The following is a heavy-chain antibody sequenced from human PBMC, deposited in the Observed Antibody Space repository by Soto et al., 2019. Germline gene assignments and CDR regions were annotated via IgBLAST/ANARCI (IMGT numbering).Heavy chain of an antibody. CDR2: ISAYNGNT. V-gene: IGHV1-18*01. D-gene: IGHD3-3*01. CDR3: AKDSWAIFGVPAGEYYAMDV. Sequence: ASVKVSCKASGYTFTSYGISWVRQAPGQGLEWMGWISAYNGNTNYAQKLQGRVTMTTDTSTSTAYMELRSLRVEDAAEYFCAKDSWAIFGVPAGEYYAMDVWGQGTTVTVSS. CDR1: GYTFTSYG. J-gene: IGHJ6*02.